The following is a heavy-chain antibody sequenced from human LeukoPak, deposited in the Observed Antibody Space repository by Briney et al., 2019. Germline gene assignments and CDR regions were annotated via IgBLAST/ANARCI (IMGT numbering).Heavy chain of an antibody. CDR2: IYYSGST. CDR3: ARDTVTNYYGMDV. D-gene: IGHD4-17*01. CDR1: GGSISSGDYY. J-gene: IGHJ6*02. Sequence: PQTLSLTCTVSGGSISSGDYYWSWIRQPPGKGLEWIGYIYYSGSTYYNPSLKSRVTISVDTSKNQFSLKLSSVTAADTAVYYCARDTVTNYYGMDVWGQGTTVTVSS. V-gene: IGHV4-30-4*01.